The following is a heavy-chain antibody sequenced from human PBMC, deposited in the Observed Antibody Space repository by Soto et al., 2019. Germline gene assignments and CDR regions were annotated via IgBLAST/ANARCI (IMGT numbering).Heavy chain of an antibody. Sequence: TSETLSLTCTVSGGSISSSSYYWGWIRQPPGKGLEGSGRIYYSGRTYYNPDLKSRVTISVDTSKNQFSLKLSSVTAADTAVYYCARQVFSPDYYDSSGYYHDYWGQGTLVTVSS. J-gene: IGHJ4*02. CDR2: IYYSGRT. V-gene: IGHV4-39*01. D-gene: IGHD3-22*01. CDR3: ARQVFSPDYYDSSGYYHDY. CDR1: GGSISSSSYY.